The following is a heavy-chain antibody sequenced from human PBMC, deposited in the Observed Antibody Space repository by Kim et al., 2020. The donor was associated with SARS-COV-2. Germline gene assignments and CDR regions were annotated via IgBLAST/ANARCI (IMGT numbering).Heavy chain of an antibody. D-gene: IGHD2-21*01. J-gene: IGHJ4*02. CDR2: IDPDGGKT. V-gene: IGHV1-24*01. CDR1: GYTLSELS. Sequence: ASVKVSCKVSGYTLSELSMHWVRQAPGKGLEWLGGIDPDGGKTVYAQKFQGRVTMTEDTSTDTAYMELTSLRSDDTAVYYCATALPGSYFAEFWGQGGRVIAS. CDR3: ATALPGSYFAEF.